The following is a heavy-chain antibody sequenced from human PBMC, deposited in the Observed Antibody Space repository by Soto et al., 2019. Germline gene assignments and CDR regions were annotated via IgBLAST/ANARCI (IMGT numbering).Heavy chain of an antibody. Sequence: ASVKVSCKASGYTFTCYYMHWVRQAPGQGLEWMGWINPNSGGTNYAQKFQGWVTMTRDTSISTAYMELSRLRSDDTAVYYCARGSKLDRWGAFDIWGQGTMVTVSS. CDR1: GYTFTCYY. D-gene: IGHD2-2*03. J-gene: IGHJ3*02. V-gene: IGHV1-2*04. CDR2: INPNSGGT. CDR3: ARGSKLDRWGAFDI.